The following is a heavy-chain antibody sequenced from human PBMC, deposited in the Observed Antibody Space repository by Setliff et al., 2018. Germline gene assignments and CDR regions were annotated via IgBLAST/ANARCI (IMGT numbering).Heavy chain of an antibody. D-gene: IGHD2-15*01. J-gene: IGHJ5*02. V-gene: IGHV4-31*03. Sequence: ASETLSLTCTVSGGSMIGGHYYWSWIRQLPGKGLEWIAYIYYSGNTYYNPSLKSRVTISVDTSKSQFSLKINSVTAADTAVYYCARGHCSSGECPNYFDPWGQGTQVTVSS. CDR3: ARGHCSSGECPNYFDP. CDR1: GGSMIGGHYY. CDR2: IYYSGNT.